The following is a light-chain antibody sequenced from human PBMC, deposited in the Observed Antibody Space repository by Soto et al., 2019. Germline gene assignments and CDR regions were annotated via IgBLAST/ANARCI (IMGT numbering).Light chain of an antibody. CDR3: AAWDDSLNGFFV. J-gene: IGLJ1*01. Sequence: QSVLTQPPSASGTPLQRVTVSCSGSSSNIGINTVNWYQHLPGTAPKLLIYNSDQRPSGVPDRISGSKSGTSASLAIGGLQSEDEADYYCAAWDDSLNGFFVFGTGTKVTVL. CDR2: NSD. CDR1: SSNIGINT. V-gene: IGLV1-44*01.